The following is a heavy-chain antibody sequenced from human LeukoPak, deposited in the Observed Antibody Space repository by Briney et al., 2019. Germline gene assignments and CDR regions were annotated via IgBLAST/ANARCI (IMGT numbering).Heavy chain of an antibody. CDR3: AKGESFAFAT. CDR1: GFTFSTYD. CDR2: IGRNAST. Sequence: QPGGSLRLSCAASGFTFSTYDMQWVRQAPGKGLEWVSGIGRNASTYYRDSVKRRFNIYRDNSKNTLYLQMKSLRAEYTAVYYCAKGESFAFATWGQGTMVTVSS. D-gene: IGHD2-21*01. V-gene: IGHV3-23*01. J-gene: IGHJ3*02.